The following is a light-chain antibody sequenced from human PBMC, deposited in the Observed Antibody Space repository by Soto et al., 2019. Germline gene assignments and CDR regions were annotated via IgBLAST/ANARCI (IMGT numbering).Light chain of an antibody. Sequence: EIVMTQSPVTLSVSPGERATLSCRASQSVSSNLAWYQQKPGQAPSLLIYGASTRATGIPARFSGSGSGTDFTLTISRLQSEDFAVYYCQQYNNWWTFGPGTKVELK. CDR1: QSVSSN. CDR2: GAS. J-gene: IGKJ1*01. CDR3: QQYNNWWT. V-gene: IGKV3D-15*01.